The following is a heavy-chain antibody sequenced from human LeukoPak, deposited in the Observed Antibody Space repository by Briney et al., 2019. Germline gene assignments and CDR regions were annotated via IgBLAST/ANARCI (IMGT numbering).Heavy chain of an antibody. Sequence: PGGSLRLSCAASVFTFSSDSMNWVRQAPGKGLEWVSYISESSSYTYYAKSVKGRFTISRDNAKNSLYLQMNSLRGEDTAVYYCARDDAATARASGMDVWGKGTTVTVSS. V-gene: IGHV3-21*01. CDR2: ISESSSYT. D-gene: IGHD6-6*01. J-gene: IGHJ6*04. CDR1: VFTFSSDS. CDR3: ARDDAATARASGMDV.